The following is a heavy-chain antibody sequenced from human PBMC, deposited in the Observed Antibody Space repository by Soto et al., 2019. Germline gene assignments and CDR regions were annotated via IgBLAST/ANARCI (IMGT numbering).Heavy chain of an antibody. V-gene: IGHV1-46*04. Sequence: QVQLVQSGAEVKKPGASVKVSCKASGYTFTSYYMHWVRQAPGQGLEWMGIINPSGGSTSYAQKLQGRVTMPRDTSTSTVYMELSSLRSEDTAVYYCARSYYYDSSGYYYMLYYYGMDVWGQGTTVTVSS. D-gene: IGHD3-22*01. J-gene: IGHJ6*02. CDR3: ARSYYYDSSGYYYMLYYYGMDV. CDR1: GYTFTSYY. CDR2: INPSGGST.